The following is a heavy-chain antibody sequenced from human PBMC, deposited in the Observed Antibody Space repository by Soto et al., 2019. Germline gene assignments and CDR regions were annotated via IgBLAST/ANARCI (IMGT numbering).Heavy chain of an antibody. CDR3: ARHGAYSTSVYYYYGMEV. CDR1: GGASNSTVYY. D-gene: IGHD6-13*01. V-gene: IGHV4-39*01. Sequence: PSETLSLTCTVSGGASNSTVYYWGWIRQPPGKGLECIGSSNYGGPTYYSPSLQSRVTISLDTAKNQFSLNLRSVTAADTAASYCARHGAYSTSVYYYYGMEVWGQGTTVTVSS. CDR2: SNYGGPT. J-gene: IGHJ6*02.